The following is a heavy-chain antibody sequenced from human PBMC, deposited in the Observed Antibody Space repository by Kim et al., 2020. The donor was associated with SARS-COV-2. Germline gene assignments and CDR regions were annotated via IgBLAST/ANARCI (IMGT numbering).Heavy chain of an antibody. J-gene: IGHJ4*02. CDR2: ISSSGSYI. Sequence: GGSLRLSCAASGFTFSSYSMNWVRQAPGKGLEWISSISSSGSYIYYADSMKGRFTISRDNARASLYLQMTSLRAADPALYYCASVITSGWSYFDYWGQGTLFTVSS. CDR1: GFTFSSYS. CDR3: ASVITSGWSYFDY. D-gene: IGHD6-19*01. V-gene: IGHV3-21*01.